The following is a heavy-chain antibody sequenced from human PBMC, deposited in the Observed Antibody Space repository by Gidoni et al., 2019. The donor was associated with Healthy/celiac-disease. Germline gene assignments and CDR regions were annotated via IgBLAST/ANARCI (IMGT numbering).Heavy chain of an antibody. CDR1: GYTFKSYR. CDR2: ISPNNGNT. D-gene: IGHD6-19*01. J-gene: IGHJ4*02. Sequence: QVQLVQSGPEVKKPGASVKVPCKTSGYTFKSYRITWVRQAHGQGLEWMGWISPNNGNTNYAQKFQGRVTMTTDTSTTTAYMELRSLRSDDTAVYYCARASGGSGWDDYFDYWGRGSLVTVSS. V-gene: IGHV1-18*01. CDR3: ARASGGSGWDDYFDY.